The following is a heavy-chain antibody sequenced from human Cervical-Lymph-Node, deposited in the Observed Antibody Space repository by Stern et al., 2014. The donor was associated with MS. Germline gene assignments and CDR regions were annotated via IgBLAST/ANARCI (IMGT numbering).Heavy chain of an antibody. CDR2: IGAYNDTT. Sequence: VQLVESGAEVKKPGASVKVSCKASGYTFTSYGISWVRQAPGQGLAWMGWIGAYNDTTNNAQKLQSRVTMTTDTSTSAAYMELRSVRADDTAVYCCARGLLGSENAFDIWGQGTMVTVSS. J-gene: IGHJ3*02. V-gene: IGHV1-18*01. D-gene: IGHD2-15*01. CDR3: ARGLLGSENAFDI. CDR1: GYTFTSYG.